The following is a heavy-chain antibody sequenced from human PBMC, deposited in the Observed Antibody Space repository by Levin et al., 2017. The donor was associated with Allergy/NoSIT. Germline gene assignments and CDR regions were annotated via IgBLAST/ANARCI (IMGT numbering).Heavy chain of an antibody. CDR3: ARAGTRGAFDF. CDR2: IYWDDEK. V-gene: IGHV2-5*02. D-gene: IGHD3-10*01. Sequence: KRSGPTLVKPTQTLTLTCTFSGFSLTTTGVGVAWIRQPPGKALEWLVLIYWDDEKRYSPSLRSRLTITKDASKNQVVLTMTKMDPVDTATYYCARAGTRGAFDFWGQGTMVTVSS. J-gene: IGHJ3*01. CDR1: GFSLTTTGVG.